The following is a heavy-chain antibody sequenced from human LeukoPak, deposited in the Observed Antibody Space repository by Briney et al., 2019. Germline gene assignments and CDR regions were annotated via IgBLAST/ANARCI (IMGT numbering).Heavy chain of an antibody. J-gene: IGHJ4*02. Sequence: SVKVSCKAPGGTFSSYAISWVRQAPGQGLEWMGGIIPIFGTANYAQKFQGRVTITADESTSTAYMELSSLRSEDTAVYYCARVGEYYDTTPAQPPYYWGQGTLVTVSS. CDR1: GGTFSSYA. D-gene: IGHD3-22*01. V-gene: IGHV1-69*13. CDR2: IIPIFGTA. CDR3: ARVGEYYDTTPAQPPYY.